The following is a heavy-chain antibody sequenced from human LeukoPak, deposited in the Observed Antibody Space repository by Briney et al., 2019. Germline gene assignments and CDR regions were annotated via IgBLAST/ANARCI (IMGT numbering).Heavy chain of an antibody. CDR2: IHYSGST. D-gene: IGHD5-12*01. CDR1: GGSISSSSYS. Sequence: SETLSLTCTVSGGSISSSSYSWGWIRQPPGKGLEWIGSIHYSGSTSYNPSLKSRVTISVDTSKNQFSLKLGSVTAADTAVYYCARPRDGYTYYFDYWGQGTLVTVSS. J-gene: IGHJ4*02. V-gene: IGHV4-39*01. CDR3: ARPRDGYTYYFDY.